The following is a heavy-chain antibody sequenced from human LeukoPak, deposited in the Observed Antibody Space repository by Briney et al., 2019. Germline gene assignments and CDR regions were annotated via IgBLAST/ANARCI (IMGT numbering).Heavy chain of an antibody. J-gene: IGHJ6*03. V-gene: IGHV5-51*01. Sequence: GESLKISCKASEYSFTTYWIGWVRQMPGKGLEWMGIIYPGDSDTRYSPSFQGQVTISADKSISTAYLQWSSLKASDTAMYYCARHRQLYSSSMDVWGKGTTVTVSS. CDR2: IYPGDSDT. D-gene: IGHD6-6*01. CDR1: EYSFTTYW. CDR3: ARHRQLYSSSMDV.